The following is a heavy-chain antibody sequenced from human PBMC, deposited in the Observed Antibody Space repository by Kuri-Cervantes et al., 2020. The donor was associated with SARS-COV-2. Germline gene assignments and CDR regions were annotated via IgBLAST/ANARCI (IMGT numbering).Heavy chain of an antibody. CDR1: GFTFSSYW. V-gene: IGHV3-7*01. J-gene: IGHJ4*02. Sequence: GGSLRPSCAASGFTFSSYWMSWVRQAPGKGLEWVANIRQDGSEKYYVDSVKGRFTISRDNAKNSLYLQMNSLRAEDTAVYYCARVRGGGRAAAGLDYWGQGTLVTVSS. D-gene: IGHD6-13*01. CDR3: ARVRGGGRAAAGLDY. CDR2: IRQDGSEK.